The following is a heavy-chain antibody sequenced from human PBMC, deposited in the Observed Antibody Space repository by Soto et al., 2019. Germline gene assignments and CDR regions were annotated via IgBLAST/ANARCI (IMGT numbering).Heavy chain of an antibody. J-gene: IGHJ6*03. CDR2: INSDGSVS. V-gene: IGHV3-74*01. D-gene: IGHD2-15*01. Sequence: EVKLVESGGGLVQPGGYLRLSCAAYGFTFSNYWMYWVRQATGQGLVWVSRINSDGSVSRYADSVKGRLTISRDNVKNTVYLQMNRLRVEDTAVYYCARGDCVGGSCYSLAGSFYYYMDVWGKGTTVTVFS. CDR1: GFTFSNYW. CDR3: ARGDCVGGSCYSLAGSFYYYMDV.